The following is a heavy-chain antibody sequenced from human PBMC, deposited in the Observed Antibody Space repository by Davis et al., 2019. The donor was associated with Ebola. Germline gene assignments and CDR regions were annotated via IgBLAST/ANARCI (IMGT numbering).Heavy chain of an antibody. V-gene: IGHV5-51*01. CDR2: IYPGDSDT. J-gene: IGHJ4*02. Sequence: KVSCKGSGYTFTNNWIGWVRQMPGKGLEWMGIIYPGDSDTRYSPSFQGQVTISADKSISTAYLQWSSLKASDTAIYYCARGTNGYNPGGYFDSWGQGTLVTVSS. CDR1: GYTFTNNW. D-gene: IGHD5-24*01. CDR3: ARGTNGYNPGGYFDS.